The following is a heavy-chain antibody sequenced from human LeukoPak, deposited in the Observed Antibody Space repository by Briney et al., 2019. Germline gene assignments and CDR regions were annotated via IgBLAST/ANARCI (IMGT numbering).Heavy chain of an antibody. Sequence: ASVKVSCKASVYTFTSYDINWVRQAPGHGLEWMGWMNPNICNTGYEQMFQGRVTMIRNTSISTAYMELSSLRSEDTAVYYCARYAEGVVVTAEGLGYWGQGTLVTVSS. J-gene: IGHJ4*02. CDR3: ARYAEGVVVTAEGLGY. D-gene: IGHD2-21*02. CDR1: VYTFTSYD. CDR2: MNPNICNT. V-gene: IGHV1-8*01.